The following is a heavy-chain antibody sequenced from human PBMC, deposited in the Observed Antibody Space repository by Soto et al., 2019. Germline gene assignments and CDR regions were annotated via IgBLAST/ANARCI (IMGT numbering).Heavy chain of an antibody. CDR2: IYWNDDE. V-gene: IGHV2-5*01. Sequence: GPTLVNTTQTLTLTCTFSGFSLSTSVVGVGWIRQPPGKALEWLALIYWNDDERYSPSLKSRLTITKDTSKNQVVLTMTNMDPVDTATYYCAHSPRIAAVGSFDYWGQGTLVTVSS. CDR3: AHSPRIAAVGSFDY. D-gene: IGHD6-13*01. CDR1: GFSLSTSVVG. J-gene: IGHJ4*02.